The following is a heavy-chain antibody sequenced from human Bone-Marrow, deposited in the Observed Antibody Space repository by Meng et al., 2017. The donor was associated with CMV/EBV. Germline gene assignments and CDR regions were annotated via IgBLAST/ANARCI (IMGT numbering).Heavy chain of an antibody. Sequence: GSLRLSCTVSGGSVSSGSYYWSWIRQPPGKGLEWIGYIYYSGSTNYNPSLKSRVTISVDTSKNQFSLKLSSVTAADTAVYYCARSPVTTPTSDYWGQGTRVTVSS. V-gene: IGHV4-61*01. CDR3: ARSPVTTPTSDY. D-gene: IGHD4-17*01. CDR2: IYYSGST. J-gene: IGHJ4*02. CDR1: GGSVSSGSYY.